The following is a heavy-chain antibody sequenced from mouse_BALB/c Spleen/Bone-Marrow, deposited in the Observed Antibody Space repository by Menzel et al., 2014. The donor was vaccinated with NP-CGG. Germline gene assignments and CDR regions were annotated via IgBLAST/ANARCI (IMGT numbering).Heavy chain of an antibody. D-gene: IGHD6-1*01. CDR2: IDPENGDT. V-gene: IGHV14-4*02. CDR1: GFNIKDYY. CDR3: NAALFSLLSFLL. Sequence: EVKLMESGAELVRSGASVKLSCTASGFNIKDYYMHWVKQRPEQGLEWIGRIDPENGDTEYAPKFQGKATMTADTSSNTAYLQLSSLTSEDTAVYYCNAALFSLLSFLLCGAGTTVPFSS. J-gene: IGHJ1*01.